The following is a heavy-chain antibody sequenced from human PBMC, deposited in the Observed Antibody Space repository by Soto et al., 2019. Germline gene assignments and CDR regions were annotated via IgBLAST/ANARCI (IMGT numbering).Heavy chain of an antibody. CDR1: GFSFTNARMG. J-gene: IGHJ6*02. CDR2: IFSNDEK. CDR3: ARTSVRPYYYYGMDV. Sequence: QVTLKESGPVLVKPTETLTLTCTVSGFSFTNARMGVSWVRQPPGKALEWLAHIFSNDEKSYSTSLKSRLTIPKDTSKSQVVLTMTNMDPVDTATYYCARTSVRPYYYYGMDVWGQGTTVTVSS. V-gene: IGHV2-26*01.